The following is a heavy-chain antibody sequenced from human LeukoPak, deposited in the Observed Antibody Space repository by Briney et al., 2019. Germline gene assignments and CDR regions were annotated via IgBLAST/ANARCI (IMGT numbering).Heavy chain of an antibody. CDR3: ARYDYGRSGFDY. CDR1: GFTVSTNY. D-gene: IGHD5-12*01. V-gene: IGHV3-66*01. Sequence: PGGSLRLSCAASGFTVSTNYMTWVRQAPGKGLEWVSVIYSGGTTYYADSVKGRFSISRDNSKNTLYLQMNSPRAEDTAVYYCARYDYGRSGFDYWGQGTLVTVSS. J-gene: IGHJ4*02. CDR2: IYSGGTT.